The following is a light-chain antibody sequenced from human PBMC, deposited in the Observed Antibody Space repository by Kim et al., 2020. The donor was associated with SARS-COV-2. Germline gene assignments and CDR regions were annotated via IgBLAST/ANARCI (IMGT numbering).Light chain of an antibody. CDR1: SNIVGNQG. J-gene: IGLJ2*01. CDR2: RNN. Sequence: QAGLTQPPSVSKGLRQTATLTCTGNSNIVGNQGAAWLQQHQGHPPKLLSYRNNNRPSGISERFSASRSGNTASLTITGLQPEDEADYYCSALDSSLSAHYVVFGGGTQLTVL. V-gene: IGLV10-54*02. CDR3: SALDSSLSAHYVV.